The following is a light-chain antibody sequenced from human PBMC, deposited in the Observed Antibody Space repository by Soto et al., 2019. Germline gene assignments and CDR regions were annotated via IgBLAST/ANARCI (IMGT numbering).Light chain of an antibody. CDR1: QSISSN. V-gene: IGKV3-15*01. J-gene: IGKJ4*01. CDR3: QQYNYWPPLT. CDR2: GAS. Sequence: EIVLTQSPATLSLSPGERATLSCRASQSISSNLAWYQQTPGQAPRLLIYGASTRATGIPARFSGSGSGTEFTLTISSLQSEDFAVYYCQQYNYWPPLTFGGGTKVDIK.